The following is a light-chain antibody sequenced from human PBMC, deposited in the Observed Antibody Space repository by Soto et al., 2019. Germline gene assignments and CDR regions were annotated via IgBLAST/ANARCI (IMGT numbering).Light chain of an antibody. J-gene: IGLJ1*01. Sequence: QSALTQPASVSGSPGQSITISCTGTTGDVGGYNYVSWYQQHPGKAPRLLIYEVFNRPSGVSDRFSGSKSGNTASLTISGLQAEDEADYYCFSYRTRSTRVFGTGTKLTVL. CDR3: FSYRTRSTRV. CDR1: TGDVGGYNY. V-gene: IGLV2-14*03. CDR2: EVF.